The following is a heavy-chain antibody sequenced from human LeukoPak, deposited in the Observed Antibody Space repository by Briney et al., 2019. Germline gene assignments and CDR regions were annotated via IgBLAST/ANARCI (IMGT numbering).Heavy chain of an antibody. D-gene: IGHD6-13*01. CDR2: IYYSGST. Sequence: PAETLSLTCTVSGGSISSGDYSWSWIRQPPGKGLEWSGYIYYSGSTFDNPSLKSRVTLTVDTSKNKFSLRLTSATAADTAFYYCAREEYSSDWXGHDSXXXXXXXXXXXXSTKGPSFLDY. V-gene: IGHV4-30-4*01. CDR3: AREEYSSDWXGHDSXXXXXXXXXXXXSTKGPSFLDY. J-gene: IGHJ4*01. CDR1: GGSISSGDYS.